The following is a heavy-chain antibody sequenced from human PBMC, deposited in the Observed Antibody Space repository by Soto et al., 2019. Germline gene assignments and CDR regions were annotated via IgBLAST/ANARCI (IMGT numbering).Heavy chain of an antibody. V-gene: IGHV5-51*01. D-gene: IGHD2-15*01. J-gene: IGHJ3*02. Sequence: GESLKISCKGSGYSFTSYWIGWVRQMPGKGLEWMGIIYPGDSDTRYSPSFQGQVTISADKSISTAYLQWSSLKASDTAMYYCARLHLNCSGGSCYGDAFDIWGQGTMVTVSS. CDR3: ARLHLNCSGGSCYGDAFDI. CDR2: IYPGDSDT. CDR1: GYSFTSYW.